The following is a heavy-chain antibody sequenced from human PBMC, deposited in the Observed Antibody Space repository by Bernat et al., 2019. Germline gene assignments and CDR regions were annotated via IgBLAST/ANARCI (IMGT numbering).Heavy chain of an antibody. J-gene: IGHJ6*03. V-gene: IGHV3-33*01. CDR3: ARDPGMTTVPNYYYCYMDV. Sequence: QVQLVESGGGVVQPGRSLRLSCAASGFTFSSYGMHWVRQAPGKGLEWVAVIWYDGSNKYYADSVKGRFTISRDNSKNTLYLQMNSLRAEDTAVYYCARDPGMTTVPNYYYCYMDVWGKGTTVTVSS. CDR2: IWYDGSNK. CDR1: GFTFSSYG. D-gene: IGHD4-17*01.